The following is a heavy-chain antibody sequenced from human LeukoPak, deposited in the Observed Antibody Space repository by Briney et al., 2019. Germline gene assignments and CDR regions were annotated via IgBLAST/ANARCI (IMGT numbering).Heavy chain of an antibody. J-gene: IGHJ6*02. CDR1: GYTFTSYG. V-gene: IGHV1-18*01. CDR3: ARDGLERITMIRWADYYYGMDV. D-gene: IGHD3-22*01. Sequence: ASVKVSCKASGYTFTSYGISWVRQAPGQGLEWMGWISAYNGNTNYAQKLQGRVAMTTDTSTSTAYMELRSLRSDDTAVYYCARDGLERITMIRWADYYYGMDVWGQGTTVTVSS. CDR2: ISAYNGNT.